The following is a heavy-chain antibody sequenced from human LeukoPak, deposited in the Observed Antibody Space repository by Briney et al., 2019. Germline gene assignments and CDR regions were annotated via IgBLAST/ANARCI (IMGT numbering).Heavy chain of an antibody. J-gene: IGHJ4*02. CDR3: AKEGCANSACWDFGS. D-gene: IGHD2-8*01. Sequence: SETLSLTCTVSGGSISSYYWSWIRQPPGKGLEWIGYIYYSGSTNYNPSLKSRVTISVDTSKNQFSLKLSSVTAADTAVYYCAKEGCANSACWDFGSWGQGTLVTVSS. CDR2: IYYSGST. CDR1: GGSISSYY. V-gene: IGHV4-59*01.